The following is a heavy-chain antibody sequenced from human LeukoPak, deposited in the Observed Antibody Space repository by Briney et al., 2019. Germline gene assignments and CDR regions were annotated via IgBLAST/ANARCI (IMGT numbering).Heavy chain of an antibody. Sequence: GGSLRLSCAASGFTFSSYAMSWVRQAPGKGLEWVAVIWYDGSNKFYADSAKGRFTVSRDNSKNTLYLQMNSLRAEDTAVFYCARQSPLDLYFDYWGQGTLVTVSS. CDR2: IWYDGSNK. J-gene: IGHJ4*02. CDR1: GFTFSSYA. CDR3: ARQSPLDLYFDY. D-gene: IGHD1-1*01. V-gene: IGHV3-33*08.